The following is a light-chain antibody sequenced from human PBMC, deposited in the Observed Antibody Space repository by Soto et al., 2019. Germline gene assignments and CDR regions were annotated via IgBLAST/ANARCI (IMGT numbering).Light chain of an antibody. J-gene: IGKJ1*01. CDR3: QQYNNWPRT. Sequence: ELVMTQSPATLSVSPGARATLSCRASQSVSSDLAWYHQKTGQAPSLLIYGASTRATGIPARFSGGGSGTEFTLPINSLQFEDFAVYYCQQYNNWPRTFGQGTKGDI. V-gene: IGKV3-15*01. CDR1: QSVSSD. CDR2: GAS.